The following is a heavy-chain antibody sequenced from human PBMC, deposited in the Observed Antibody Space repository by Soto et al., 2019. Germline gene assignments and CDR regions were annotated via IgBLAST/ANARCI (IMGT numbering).Heavy chain of an antibody. CDR2: IIPIFGTA. V-gene: IGHV1-69*13. CDR3: ASDLVGASDSYGLDV. D-gene: IGHD1-26*01. J-gene: IGHJ6*02. CDR1: GGTFSSYS. Sequence: SVKVSCKASGGTFSSYSISWVLQAPGQGLEWMGGIIPIFGTANYAQKFQGRVTITADESTSTAYMELNSLRAEDTAVYYCASDLVGASDSYGLDVWGQGTPVTVSS.